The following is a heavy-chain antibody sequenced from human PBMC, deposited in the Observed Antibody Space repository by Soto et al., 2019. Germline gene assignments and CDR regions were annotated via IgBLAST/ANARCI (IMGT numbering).Heavy chain of an antibody. J-gene: IGHJ6*02. Sequence: SEPRSLTSAVSGGSISRSNRWIWVRQPPGKGLRWIGEIYHSGSTNYNPSLKSRVTISVDKSKNQFSLKLSSVTAADTAVYYCARDLWGYCGTDCYPLDVWGQGTTVT. CDR2: IYHSGST. CDR1: GGSISRSNR. D-gene: IGHD2-21*02. CDR3: ARDLWGYCGTDCYPLDV. V-gene: IGHV4-4*02.